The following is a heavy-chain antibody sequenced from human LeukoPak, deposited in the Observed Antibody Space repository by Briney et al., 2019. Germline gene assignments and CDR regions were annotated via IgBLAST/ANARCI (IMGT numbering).Heavy chain of an antibody. CDR3: ARDIHSGWYYYYYGMDV. V-gene: IGHV7-4-1*01. CDR1: GYTFTSYY. J-gene: IGHJ6*02. Sequence: ASVKVSCKASGYTFTSYYMHWVRQAPGQGLEWMGWINTNTGNPTYAQGFTGRFVFSLDTSVSTAYLQICSLKAEDTAVYYCARDIHSGWYYYYYGMDVWGQGTTVTVSS. D-gene: IGHD6-19*01. CDR2: INTNTGNP.